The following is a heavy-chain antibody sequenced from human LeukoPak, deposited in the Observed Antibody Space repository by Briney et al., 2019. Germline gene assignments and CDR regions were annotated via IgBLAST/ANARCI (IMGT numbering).Heavy chain of an antibody. CDR1: GFTFSSYA. J-gene: IGHJ5*02. CDR2: ISGSGGST. Sequence: GGSLRLSCAAFGFTFSSYAMSWVRQAPGKGLEWVSAISGSGGSTYYADSVKGRFTISRDNSKNTLYLQMNSLRAEDTAVYYCAKDSSKRYYYDSSGYPNWFDPWGQGTLVTVSS. D-gene: IGHD3-22*01. CDR3: AKDSSKRYYYDSSGYPNWFDP. V-gene: IGHV3-23*01.